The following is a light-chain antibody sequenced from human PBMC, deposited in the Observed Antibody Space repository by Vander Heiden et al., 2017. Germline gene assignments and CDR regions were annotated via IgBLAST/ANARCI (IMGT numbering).Light chain of an antibody. CDR2: YAY. CDR3: HQSSSLTWM. Sequence: EIVLTQSPAFQSVTTKEKVTITCRASQRLGSSSHWFQQTPEKSPKLLMKYAYQSFSGVPARFSGSGSGADFTHTINSLEAEDAATYYCHQSSSLTWMFGQGTKVEIK. V-gene: IGKV6-21*01. CDR1: QRLGSS. J-gene: IGKJ1*01.